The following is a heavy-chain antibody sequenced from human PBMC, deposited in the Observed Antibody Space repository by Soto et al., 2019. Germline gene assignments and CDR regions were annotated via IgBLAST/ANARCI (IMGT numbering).Heavy chain of an antibody. CDR3: ARGGAYYFDS. V-gene: IGHV4-4*07. Sequence: PSETLSLTCPVSGASITNFYWSWIRQSAGKGLEWIGRIYTRGSTDYNPSLKSRVTISIDTSKNQVSLTLKSVTAADTAVYYCARGGAYYFDSWGQGIQVTVSS. D-gene: IGHD3-16*01. J-gene: IGHJ4*02. CDR2: IYTRGST. CDR1: GASITNFY.